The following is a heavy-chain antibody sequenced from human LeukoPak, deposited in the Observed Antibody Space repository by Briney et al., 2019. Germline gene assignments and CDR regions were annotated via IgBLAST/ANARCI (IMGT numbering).Heavy chain of an antibody. D-gene: IGHD2-2*01. Sequence: ASVKVSCKASGYTFTSYGISWVRQAPGQGLEWMGWISAYNGNTNYAQKLQGRVTMTTDTSTSTAYMELRSLRSDDTAVYYCARSAETEWSQINIVVVPAAILDAFDIWGQGTMVTVSS. J-gene: IGHJ3*02. V-gene: IGHV1-18*01. CDR3: ARSAETEWSQINIVVVPAAILDAFDI. CDR1: GYTFTSYG. CDR2: ISAYNGNT.